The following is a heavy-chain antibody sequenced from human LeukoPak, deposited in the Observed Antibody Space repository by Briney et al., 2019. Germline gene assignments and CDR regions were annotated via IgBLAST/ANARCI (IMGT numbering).Heavy chain of an antibody. D-gene: IGHD5-24*01. V-gene: IGHV1-18*01. CDR1: GYTFTSYG. J-gene: IGHJ3*01. Sequence: ASVKVSCKASGYTFTSYGLSWVRQAPGQGVEWMGWISAYNGNTNYAQKLQGRVPMTTDTSTSTAYMELRRMRSDDTAVYYCARVSDGRDENEAWGQGTMVTVSS. CDR3: ARVSDGRDENEA. CDR2: ISAYNGNT.